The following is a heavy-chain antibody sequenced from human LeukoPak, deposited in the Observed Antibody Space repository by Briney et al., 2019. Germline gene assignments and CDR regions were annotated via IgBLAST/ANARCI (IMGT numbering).Heavy chain of an antibody. J-gene: IGHJ4*02. Sequence: ASVKLSCKSSGYTFTGYFIHWVRQAPGQALEWMGWNNPNSGGTYYAQKFQGRGTMTRDTSISTAYMELSRLTSDDTAVYYCASTLAAGTSYFDYWGQGTLVTVSS. CDR1: GYTFTGYF. D-gene: IGHD6-13*01. V-gene: IGHV1-2*02. CDR2: NNPNSGGT. CDR3: ASTLAAGTSYFDY.